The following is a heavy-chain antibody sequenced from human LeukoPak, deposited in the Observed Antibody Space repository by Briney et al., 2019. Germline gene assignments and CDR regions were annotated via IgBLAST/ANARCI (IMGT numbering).Heavy chain of an antibody. V-gene: IGHV4-34*01. J-gene: IGHJ4*02. CDR1: GVSFNNYY. CDR3: TRMTTGHDY. D-gene: IGHD4-17*01. Sequence: ASETLSLTCAVSGVSFNNYYWSWVRQTPGKGLEWVGEINHSGYTNDSPSLKSRVTLSMDTSRKQFSLNLRSVTVADTGIYYCTRMTTGHDYWGQGTLVTVSS. CDR2: INHSGYT.